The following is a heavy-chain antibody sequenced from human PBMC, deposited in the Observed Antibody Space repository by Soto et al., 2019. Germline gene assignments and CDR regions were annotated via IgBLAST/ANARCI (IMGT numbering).Heavy chain of an antibody. V-gene: IGHV3-33*01. Sequence: GGSLRLSCAASGFTFSSYGMHWVRQAPGKGLEWVAVIWYDGSNKYYADSVKGRFTISRDNSKNTLYLQMNSLRAEDTAVYYCARDRSSSWTMAYYGMDVWGQGTTVTVSS. CDR2: IWYDGSNK. CDR3: ARDRSSSWTMAYYGMDV. J-gene: IGHJ6*02. CDR1: GFTFSSYG. D-gene: IGHD6-13*01.